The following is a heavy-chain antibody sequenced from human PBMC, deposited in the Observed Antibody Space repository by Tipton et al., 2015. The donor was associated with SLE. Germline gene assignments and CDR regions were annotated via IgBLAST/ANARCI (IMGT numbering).Heavy chain of an antibody. V-gene: IGHV4-39*07. Sequence: TLSLTCTVSGGSVRSRCYYWGGSRQPPGKGLEWVGSSYYSGSTYNNPSLESRVAISIDTSKNQFSLKLSSVTAADKGVYYCARGVAIYWITYYDYYMDVWGKGTTVTVS. CDR2: SYYSGST. CDR1: GGSVRSRCYY. D-gene: IGHD2-2*03. J-gene: IGHJ6*03. CDR3: ARGVAIYWITYYDYYMDV.